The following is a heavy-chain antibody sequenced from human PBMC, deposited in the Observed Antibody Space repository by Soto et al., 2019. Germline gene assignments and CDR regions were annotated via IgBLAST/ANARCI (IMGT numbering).Heavy chain of an antibody. CDR3: VRQAARNYFDF. Sequence: QVQLVESGGGLVKPGGSLRLSCAASGFTFSDYHMSWIRQAPGKGLEWVSYIESRGRTISYADSVKGRFTISRDNAKNSVFLQMNSLRADDTAVYDCVRQAARNYFDFWGQGTLLTVSS. CDR2: IESRGRTI. J-gene: IGHJ4*02. D-gene: IGHD6-6*01. CDR1: GFTFSDYH. V-gene: IGHV3-11*01.